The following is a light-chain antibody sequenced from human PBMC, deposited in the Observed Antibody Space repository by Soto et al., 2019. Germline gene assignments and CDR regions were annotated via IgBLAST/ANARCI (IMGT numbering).Light chain of an antibody. CDR3: QQYYSNPTT. CDR1: YSLLYSSNNKNY. Sequence: DIVMTQSPDSLAVSLGETATINCKSSYSLLYSSNNKNYLAWYQQKPGQPPKLLFYWASTRESGVPDRFSASGTGTDLTLTISSLQAEDVAFYYCQQYYSNPTTFGQGTKV. CDR2: WAS. J-gene: IGKJ1*01. V-gene: IGKV4-1*01.